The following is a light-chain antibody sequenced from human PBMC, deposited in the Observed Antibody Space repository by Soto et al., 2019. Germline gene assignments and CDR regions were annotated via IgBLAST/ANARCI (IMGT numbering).Light chain of an antibody. CDR3: QQYNKWPAT. J-gene: IGKJ1*01. CDR1: QSVSSN. Sequence: EIVVTQSPATLSVSPGERATLSCRASQSVSSNLAWYQQKPGRAPRLLIYGASNRATGIPDRFSGSGSGTEFTLTISSLQSEDFAVYYCQQYNKWPATFGQGTKVDIK. V-gene: IGKV3D-15*01. CDR2: GAS.